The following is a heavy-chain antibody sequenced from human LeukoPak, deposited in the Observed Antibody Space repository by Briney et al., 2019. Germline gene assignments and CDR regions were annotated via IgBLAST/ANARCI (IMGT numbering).Heavy chain of an antibody. CDR2: IIPIFGTA. CDR1: GGTFSSYA. D-gene: IGHD2-15*01. CDR3: ASLDCSGGSCYYVY. Sequence: SVKVSCKASGGTFSSYAISWVRQAPGQGLEWMGRIIPIFGTANYAQKFQGRVMITTDESTSTAYMELSSLRSEDTAVYYCASLDCSGGSCYYVYWGQGTLVTVSS. J-gene: IGHJ4*02. V-gene: IGHV1-69*05.